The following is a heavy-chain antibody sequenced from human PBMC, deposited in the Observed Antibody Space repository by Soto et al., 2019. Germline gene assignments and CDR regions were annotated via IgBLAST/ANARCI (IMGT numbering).Heavy chain of an antibody. J-gene: IGHJ4*02. CDR1: GGSISSGGSS. Sequence: SETLSLTCAVSGGSISSGGSSWSWIRQPPGKGLEWIGYIYHSGSTYYNPSLKSRVTISVDRSKNQFSLKLCSAAAADTAVYYCASAPRYWGQGTLVTVSS. CDR2: IYHSGST. V-gene: IGHV4-30-2*01. CDR3: ASAPRY.